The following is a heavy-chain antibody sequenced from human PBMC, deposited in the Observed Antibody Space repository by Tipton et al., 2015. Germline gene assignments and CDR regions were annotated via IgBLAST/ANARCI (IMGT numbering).Heavy chain of an antibody. CDR2: ISYSGTT. D-gene: IGHD3-3*01. CDR1: GDSVNRGDDY. J-gene: IGHJ4*02. Sequence: GLVKPSETLSLTYTVSGDSVNRGDDYWTWIRQPPGKGLEWIGYISYSGTTNYNPSLNNRVTISADTSRNQFSLRLTSVTTADTAVYYCARGSAILGVVNPTCDYWGQGIQVTASS. CDR3: ARGSAILGVVNPTCDY. V-gene: IGHV4-61*08.